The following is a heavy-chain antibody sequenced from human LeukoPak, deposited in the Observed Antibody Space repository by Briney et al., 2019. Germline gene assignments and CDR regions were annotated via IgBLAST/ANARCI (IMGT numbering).Heavy chain of an antibody. CDR2: ISYDGSNK. CDR3: ASRTYYDFWSGFNY. V-gene: IGHV3-30*03. D-gene: IGHD3-3*01. CDR1: GFTFSSYG. J-gene: IGHJ4*02. Sequence: GGSLRLSCAASGFTFSSYGMHWVRQAPGKGLEWVAVISYDGSNKYYADSVKGRFTISRDNSKNTLYLQMNSLRAEDTAVYYCASRTYYDFWSGFNYWGQGTLVTVSS.